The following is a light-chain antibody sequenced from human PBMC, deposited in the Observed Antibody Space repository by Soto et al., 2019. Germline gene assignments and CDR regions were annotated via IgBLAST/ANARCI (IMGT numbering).Light chain of an antibody. CDR1: HSISSW. Sequence: DIQMTQSPSTLSAWVGARVTITCRASHSISSWLAWYQQNPGKAPQLLIYKASSLESGVPSRFSGSGSGTAFTLTIRSLQPDDFATYYCQHNTRYWTFGQGTKVDIK. V-gene: IGKV1-5*03. J-gene: IGKJ1*01. CDR2: KAS. CDR3: QHNTRYWT.